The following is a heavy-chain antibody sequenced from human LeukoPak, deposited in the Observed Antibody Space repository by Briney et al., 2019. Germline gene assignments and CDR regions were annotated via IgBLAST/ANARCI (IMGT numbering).Heavy chain of an antibody. CDR2: ISYDGSNK. Sequence: GGSLRLSCAASGFTFSSYAMHWVRQAPGKGLEWVAVISYDGSNKYYADSVKGRFTISRDNSKNTLYLQMNSLRAEDTAVYYCARGGSSFDDAFDIWGQGTMVTVSS. D-gene: IGHD6-6*01. J-gene: IGHJ3*02. V-gene: IGHV3-30*04. CDR1: GFTFSSYA. CDR3: ARGGSSFDDAFDI.